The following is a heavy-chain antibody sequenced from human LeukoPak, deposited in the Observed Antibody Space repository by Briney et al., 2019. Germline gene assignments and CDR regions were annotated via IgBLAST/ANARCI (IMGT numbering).Heavy chain of an antibody. CDR3: AKVYDSSGYSFNY. J-gene: IGHJ4*02. CDR1: GFTFSSYT. Sequence: PGGSLHLSCAASGFTFSSYTMSWVRQAPGKGLEWVSAISGSGGSTYYADSVKGRFTISRDNSKNSLYLQMNSLRAEHTAVYYCAKVYDSSGYSFNYWGQGTLVTVSS. D-gene: IGHD3-22*01. V-gene: IGHV3-23*01. CDR2: ISGSGGST.